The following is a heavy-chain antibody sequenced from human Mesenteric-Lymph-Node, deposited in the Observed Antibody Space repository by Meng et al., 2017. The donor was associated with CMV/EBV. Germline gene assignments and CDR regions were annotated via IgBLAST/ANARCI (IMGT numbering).Heavy chain of an antibody. CDR2: IRSKANSYAT. CDR1: WFTFSGSA. J-gene: IGHJ4*02. V-gene: IGHV3-73*01. Sequence: LSCAPSWFTFSGSAMPWVRQASGKGLEWVGRIRSKANSYATAYAASVKGRFTISRDDSKNTAYLQMNSLKTEDTAVYYCTSRGYGFDYWGQGTLVTVSS. D-gene: IGHD5-18*01. CDR3: TSRGYGFDY.